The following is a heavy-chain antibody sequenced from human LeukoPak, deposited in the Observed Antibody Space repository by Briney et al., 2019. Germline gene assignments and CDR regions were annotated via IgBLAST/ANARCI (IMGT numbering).Heavy chain of an antibody. V-gene: IGHV4-39*07. CDR2: MYYSGST. Sequence: SETLSLTCTVSGVSISSSSYYWGWIRQPPGKGLEWIGSMYYSGSTYYNPSLKSRVTIPVDTSKNQFSLKLSSVTAADTAVYYCARGTLYYYTFDIWGQGTMVTVSS. J-gene: IGHJ3*02. D-gene: IGHD3-10*01. CDR1: GVSISSSSYY. CDR3: ARGTLYYYTFDI.